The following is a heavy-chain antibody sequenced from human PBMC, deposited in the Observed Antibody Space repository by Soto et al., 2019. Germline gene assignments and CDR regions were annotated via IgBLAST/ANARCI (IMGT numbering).Heavy chain of an antibody. J-gene: IGHJ4*02. CDR2: ISSSSSYT. Sequence: QVQLVESGGGLVKPGGSLRLSCAASGFTFSDYYMSWIRQAPGKGREWVSYISSSSSYTNYADSVKGRFTISRDNAKNSLYLQMNSLRAEDTAVYYCARGADYGSGPPDYWGQGTLVTVSS. CDR3: ARGADYGSGPPDY. D-gene: IGHD3-10*01. V-gene: IGHV3-11*05. CDR1: GFTFSDYY.